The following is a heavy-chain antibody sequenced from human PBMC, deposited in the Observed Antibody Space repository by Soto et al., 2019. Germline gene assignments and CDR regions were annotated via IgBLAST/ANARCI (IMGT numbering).Heavy chain of an antibody. Sequence: QVQLVQSGAEVKKPGSSVTVSCKASGGTFGNSAISWVRQAPGQGLEWMGGIIPIFPTPDYAQKCQGRVXXXXXXXXXXXXXXXXXXXXXXXXXXXXXXXXXXXQIGGNYYYGMDVWGQGTTVTV. CDR2: IIPIFPTP. CDR1: GGTFGNSA. J-gene: IGHJ6*02. V-gene: IGHV1-69*05. D-gene: IGHD1-26*01. CDR3: XXXXXXXQIGGNYYYGMDV.